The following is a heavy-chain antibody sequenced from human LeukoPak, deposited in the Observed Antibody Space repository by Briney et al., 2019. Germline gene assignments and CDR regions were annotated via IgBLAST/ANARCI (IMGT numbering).Heavy chain of an antibody. CDR2: MNPNSGNT. CDR1: GYTFTSYD. D-gene: IGHD3-22*01. J-gene: IGHJ4*02. V-gene: IGHV1-8*01. Sequence: ASVKVSCKASGYTFTSYDINRVRQATGQGLEWMGWMNPNSGNTGYAQKFQGRVTMTRNTSISTAYMELSSLRSEDTAVYYCARARYYYDSSGPCYDYWGQGTLVTVSS. CDR3: ARARYYYDSSGPCYDY.